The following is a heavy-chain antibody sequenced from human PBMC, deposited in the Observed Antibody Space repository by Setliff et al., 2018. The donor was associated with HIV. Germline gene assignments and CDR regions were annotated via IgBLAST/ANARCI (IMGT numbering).Heavy chain of an antibody. D-gene: IGHD1-1*01. J-gene: IGHJ4*02. Sequence: ASVKVSCKASGYSFTSYYVHWVRQAAGQGLEWMGWMNPDTGNTGYPQNFSGRVTMTRNTSINTVYMELSSLRSEDTAIYFCARGKIPSWRLTMFDFWGQGTPVTVSS. CDR2: MNPDTGNT. V-gene: IGHV1-8*02. CDR1: GYSFTSYY. CDR3: ARGKIPSWRLTMFDF.